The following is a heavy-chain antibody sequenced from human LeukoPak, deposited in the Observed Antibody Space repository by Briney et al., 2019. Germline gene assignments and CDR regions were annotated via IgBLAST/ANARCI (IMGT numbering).Heavy chain of an antibody. V-gene: IGHV4-4*07. CDR1: GGSISSYY. Sequence: SETLSLTCTVSGGSISSYYWSWIRQPAGTALEWIGRIYTSGTITYNPSLKSRVTMSVDTSKNQFSLKLSSVTAADTAVYYCARDRGPGATPTYWGQGTLVTVSS. J-gene: IGHJ4*02. CDR2: IYTSGTI. D-gene: IGHD1-26*01. CDR3: ARDRGPGATPTY.